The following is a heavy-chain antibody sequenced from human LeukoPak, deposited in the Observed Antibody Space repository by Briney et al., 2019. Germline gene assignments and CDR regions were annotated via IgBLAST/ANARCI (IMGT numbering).Heavy chain of an antibody. CDR2: ISWNSYSI. Sequence: GGSLRLSCAASGFSLDDYAMHWVRQAPGKGLEWVSGISWNSYSIGYADSVKGRFTISRDNAKNSLYLQMNSLRAEDMALYYCARGGSGSYYKGFDYWGQGTQVTVSS. J-gene: IGHJ4*02. D-gene: IGHD3-10*01. CDR3: ARGGSGSYYKGFDY. CDR1: GFSLDDYA. V-gene: IGHV3-9*03.